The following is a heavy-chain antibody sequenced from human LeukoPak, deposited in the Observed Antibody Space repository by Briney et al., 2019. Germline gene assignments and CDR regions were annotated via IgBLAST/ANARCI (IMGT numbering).Heavy chain of an antibody. Sequence: GASVKVSCKASGYTFTGYYMHWVRQAPGQGLEWMGWINPNSGGTNYAQKFQGRVTMTRDTSISTAYMELSRLRSDDTAVYYCARPHYDFWSGYPTSNWFDPWGQGTLVTVSS. D-gene: IGHD3-3*01. J-gene: IGHJ5*02. CDR2: INPNSGGT. CDR1: GYTFTGYY. V-gene: IGHV1-2*02. CDR3: ARPHYDFWSGYPTSNWFDP.